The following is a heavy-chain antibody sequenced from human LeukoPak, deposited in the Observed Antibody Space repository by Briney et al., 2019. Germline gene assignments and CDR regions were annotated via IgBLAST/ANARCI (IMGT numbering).Heavy chain of an antibody. Sequence: GGSLRLSCAASGFTFNTYAMSWVRQAPGKGLEWVSGIGGSGSSTYYAESVKGRFTISRDNSKNTLYLQMNSLRAEDTAVYYCAREPLYRGYFDYWGQGTLVTVSS. CDR3: AREPLYRGYFDY. CDR1: GFTFNTYA. J-gene: IGHJ4*02. CDR2: IGGSGSST. D-gene: IGHD3-16*01. V-gene: IGHV3-23*01.